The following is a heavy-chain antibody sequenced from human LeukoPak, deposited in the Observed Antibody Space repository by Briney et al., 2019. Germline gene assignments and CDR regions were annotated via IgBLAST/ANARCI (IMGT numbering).Heavy chain of an antibody. Sequence: ASVKVSCKASGYTFTSYYMHWVRQAPGQGLEWMGIINPSGGSTSYAQKFQGRVTMTRDMSTSTVYMELSSLRSEDTAVYYCARDLRITMITESYWYFDLWGRGNLVTVSS. J-gene: IGHJ2*01. CDR3: ARDLRITMITESYWYFDL. CDR2: INPSGGST. D-gene: IGHD3-22*01. CDR1: GYTFTSYY. V-gene: IGHV1-46*01.